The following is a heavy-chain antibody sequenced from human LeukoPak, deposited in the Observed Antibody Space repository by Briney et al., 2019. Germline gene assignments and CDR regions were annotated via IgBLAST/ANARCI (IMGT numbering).Heavy chain of an antibody. Sequence: GGSLRLSCAASGFTFRSYAMSWVRQAPGKGLVWVSRIASDGSTVYADSVKGRFTISRDNAKDTVYLQMNSLRVEDTAVYYCIGSGGWPGYWGQGTLVTVSS. V-gene: IGHV3-74*01. CDR2: IASDGST. D-gene: IGHD1-26*01. CDR1: GFTFRSYA. CDR3: IGSGGWPGY. J-gene: IGHJ4*02.